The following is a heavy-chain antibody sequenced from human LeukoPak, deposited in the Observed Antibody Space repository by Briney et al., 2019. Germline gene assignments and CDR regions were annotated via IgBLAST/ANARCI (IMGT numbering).Heavy chain of an antibody. D-gene: IGHD5-24*01. CDR1: GFTFNSYA. CDR2: ISYDGSNK. CDR3: AKGTLFGLQDN. V-gene: IGHV3-30*04. J-gene: IGHJ4*02. Sequence: GRSLRLSCAASGFTFNSYAMHWVRQAPGRGLEWVAVISYDGSNKYYADSVKGRFTISRDNSKNTLYLQMNSLRAEDTAVYYCAKGTLFGLQDNWGQGTLVTVSS.